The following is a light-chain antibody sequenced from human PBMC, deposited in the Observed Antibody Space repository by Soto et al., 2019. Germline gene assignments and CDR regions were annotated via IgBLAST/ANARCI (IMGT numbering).Light chain of an antibody. CDR1: QSLLYSNGYNY. Sequence: DIVMTQSPLSLPVTPGEPASISCRSSQSLLYSNGYNYLGWYLQKPGQSPQLLSYLGSSRASGVPDRFSGSGSGTDFTLKISRVEAEDVGVYYCMQPLQTPYTFGQGTKLQIK. V-gene: IGKV2-28*01. CDR3: MQPLQTPYT. J-gene: IGKJ2*01. CDR2: LGS.